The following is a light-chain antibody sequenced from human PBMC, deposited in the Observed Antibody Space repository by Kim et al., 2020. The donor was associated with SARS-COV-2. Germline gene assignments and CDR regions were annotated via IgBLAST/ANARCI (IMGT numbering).Light chain of an antibody. V-gene: IGLV3-19*01. Sequence: SELTQDPAVSVALGQTVRITCQGDSLRRYYASWYQQKPGQAPILVIYPKNNRPSGIPDRFSGSSSGNTASLTITGAQAEDEADYYCNSRDSSGDLLVFG. J-gene: IGLJ3*02. CDR1: SLRRYY. CDR2: PKN. CDR3: NSRDSSGDLLV.